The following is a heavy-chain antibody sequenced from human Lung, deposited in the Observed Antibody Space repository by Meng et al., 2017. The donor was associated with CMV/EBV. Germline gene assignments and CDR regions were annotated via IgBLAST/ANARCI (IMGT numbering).Heavy chain of an antibody. V-gene: IGHV1-69*10. D-gene: IGHD2/OR15-2a*01. CDR1: GGTFRNYT. CDR3: ARGRGNQPLFDF. CDR2: LIPVLNKA. Sequence: QGPLVQSGAEVKKPGSSVTVSSKASGGTFRNYTITWVRQAPGQGLEWMGGLIPVLNKAKSAPRFQDRVTFTADETTTTAYMELSSLTFEGTAVYFCARGRGNQPLFDFWGQGTLVTVSS. J-gene: IGHJ4*02.